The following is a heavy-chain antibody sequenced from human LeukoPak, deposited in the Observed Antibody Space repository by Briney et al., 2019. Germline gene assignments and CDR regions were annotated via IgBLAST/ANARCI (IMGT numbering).Heavy chain of an antibody. V-gene: IGHV3-66*01. Sequence: GGSLRLSCAASGFTVSSNYMSWVRQAPGKGLEWVSVIYSGGSTYYADSVKGRFTISRDNSKNTLYLQMNSLRAEDTAVYYCARAPHATDYYYYGMDVWGQGTTVTVSS. CDR2: IYSGGST. D-gene: IGHD2-15*01. CDR1: GFTVSSNY. J-gene: IGHJ6*02. CDR3: ARAPHATDYYYYGMDV.